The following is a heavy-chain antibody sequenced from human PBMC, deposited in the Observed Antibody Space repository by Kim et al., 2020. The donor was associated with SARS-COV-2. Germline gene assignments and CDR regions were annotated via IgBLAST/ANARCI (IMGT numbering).Heavy chain of an antibody. Sequence: SETLSLTCAVYGGSFSGYYWSWIRQPPGKGLEWIGEINHSGSTNYNPSLKSRVTISVDTSKNQFSLKLSSVTAADTTVYYCARGSSWYRGGFDPWGQGTLVTVSS. J-gene: IGHJ5*02. D-gene: IGHD6-13*01. CDR1: GGSFSGYY. V-gene: IGHV4-34*01. CDR2: INHSGST. CDR3: ARGSSWYRGGFDP.